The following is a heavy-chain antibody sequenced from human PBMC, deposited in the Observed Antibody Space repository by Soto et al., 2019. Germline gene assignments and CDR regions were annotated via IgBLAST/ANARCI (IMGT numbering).Heavy chain of an antibody. J-gene: IGHJ6*02. D-gene: IGHD3-10*01. CDR1: GGTVSSGDYF. CDR2: IYYSGST. Sequence: KTSESMSLTCTGCGGTVSSGDYFWTWLRQSPGKRLEWIAYIYYSGSTNYNSSLKSRATISVDTSKSQVSLTLTSMTAADAALYYCARSPNYYYYGFDVWGQGTAVTVSS. CDR3: ARSPNYYYYGFDV. V-gene: IGHV4-61*08.